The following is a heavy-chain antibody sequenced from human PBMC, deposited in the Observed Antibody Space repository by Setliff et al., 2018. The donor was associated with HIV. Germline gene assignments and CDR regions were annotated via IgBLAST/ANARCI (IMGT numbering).Heavy chain of an antibody. D-gene: IGHD1-26*01. V-gene: IGHV4-59*11. CDR1: GGSISSHY. J-gene: IGHJ4*02. Sequence: SETLSLTCTVSGGSISSHYWSWIRQPPGKGLEWIGYIYYSGSTNYNPSLKSRVTISVDTSKNQFSLRLSSVTAADTAVYYCARGVDGNYRKFFDNWGQGTLVTVSS. CDR2: IYYSGST. CDR3: ARGVDGNYRKFFDN.